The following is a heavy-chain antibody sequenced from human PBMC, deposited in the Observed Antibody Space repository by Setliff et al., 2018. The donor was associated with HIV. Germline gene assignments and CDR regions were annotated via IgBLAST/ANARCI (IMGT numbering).Heavy chain of an antibody. J-gene: IGHJ4*02. CDR3: AKDMGEVVSYYFDY. CDR2: ISSSSSTI. V-gene: IGHV3-48*01. CDR1: GFTFSSYS. D-gene: IGHD3-16*01. Sequence: GGSLRLSCAASGFTFSSYSMNWVRQAPGKGLEWVSYISSSSSTIYYADSVKGRFTISRDNSKNTLYLQMNSLRAEDTAVYYCAKDMGEVVSYYFDYWGQGTLVTVSS.